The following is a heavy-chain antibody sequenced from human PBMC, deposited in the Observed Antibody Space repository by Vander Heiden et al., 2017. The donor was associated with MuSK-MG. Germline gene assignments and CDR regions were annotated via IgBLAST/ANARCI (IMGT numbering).Heavy chain of an antibody. CDR1: GGSISSYY. Sequence: QVQLQESGPGLVKPSETLSLTCTVSGGSISSYYWSWIRQPPGKGLEWIGYIYYSGRTNYNPALKSRVTISVDTSKNQFSLKMRSVTDADTAVYYCAGEDDYDSSGYDYWGQGTMVTVSS. J-gene: IGHJ4*02. CDR2: IYYSGRT. CDR3: AGEDDYDSSGYDY. V-gene: IGHV4-59*01. D-gene: IGHD3-22*01.